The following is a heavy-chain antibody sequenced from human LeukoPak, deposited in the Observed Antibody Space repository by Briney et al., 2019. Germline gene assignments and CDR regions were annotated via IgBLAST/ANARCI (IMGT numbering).Heavy chain of an antibody. V-gene: IGHV4-34*01. CDR2: INHSGRA. Sequence: PSETLSLTCGFQGESFNTSYWTWIRQPPGKGLEWIGDINHSGRANYNPSLKSRATISVDTSKNQFSLKLSSVTAADTAVYYCARHGRMGTINPSYWGQGTLVTVSS. CDR3: ARHGRMGTINPSY. CDR1: GESFNTSY. J-gene: IGHJ4*02. D-gene: IGHD2-15*01.